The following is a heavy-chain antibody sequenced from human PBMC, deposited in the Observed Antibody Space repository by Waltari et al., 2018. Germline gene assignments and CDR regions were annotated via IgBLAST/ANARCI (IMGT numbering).Heavy chain of an antibody. V-gene: IGHV1-24*01. Sequence: QVQLVQSGAEVKKPGASVKVSCKVSGYTLTELSMHWVRQAPGKGLEWMGGFDPEDGETIYAQKFQGRVTMTEDTSTDTAYMELSSLRSEDTAVYYCATAGYCSGGSCYSGDDWFDPWGQGTLVTVSS. CDR2: FDPEDGET. D-gene: IGHD2-15*01. J-gene: IGHJ5*02. CDR1: GYTLTELS. CDR3: ATAGYCSGGSCYSGDDWFDP.